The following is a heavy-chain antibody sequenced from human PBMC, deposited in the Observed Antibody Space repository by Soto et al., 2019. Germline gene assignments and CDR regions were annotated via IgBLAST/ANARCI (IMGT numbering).Heavy chain of an antibody. D-gene: IGHD2-15*01. CDR2: ISSGGSPI. V-gene: IGHV3-11*01. CDR1: GFTFSDHY. J-gene: IGHJ6*03. CDR3: ARDPRYCSGGSCYSAGEDHYYYYMDV. Sequence: ESGGGLVKPGGSLRVSCAASGFTFSDHYMSWIRQAPGKGLEWVSYISSGGSPIYYTDSVKGRFTISRDNAENSLYLQMNSLRAEDTAVYYCARDPRYCSGGSCYSAGEDHYYYYMDVWGKGTTVTVSS.